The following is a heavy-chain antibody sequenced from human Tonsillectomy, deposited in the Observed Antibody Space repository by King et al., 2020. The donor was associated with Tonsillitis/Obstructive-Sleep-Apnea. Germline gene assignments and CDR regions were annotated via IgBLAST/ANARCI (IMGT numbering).Heavy chain of an antibody. Sequence: LQLQESGPGLVKPSETLSLTCTVSGGSISSYYWSWIRQPPGKGLEWIGYIYYSGSTNYNPSLKSRVTISVDTSKNQFSLKLSSVTAADTAVYYCASDLNYDSSGYSNAFDIWGQGTMVTVSS. D-gene: IGHD3-22*01. V-gene: IGHV4-59*01. J-gene: IGHJ3*02. CDR1: GGSISSYY. CDR2: IYYSGST. CDR3: ASDLNYDSSGYSNAFDI.